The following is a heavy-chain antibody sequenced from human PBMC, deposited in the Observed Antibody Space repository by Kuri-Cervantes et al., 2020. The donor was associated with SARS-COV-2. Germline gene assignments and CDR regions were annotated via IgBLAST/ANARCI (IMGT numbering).Heavy chain of an antibody. V-gene: IGHV1-18*04. CDR3: ARDSLLPYYYGMDV. D-gene: IGHD2-15*01. J-gene: IGHJ6*02. Sequence: ASVKVSCKASGYTFTSYGISWVRQAPGQGLEWTGWISAYNGNTNYAQKLQGRVTMTTDTSTSTAYMELRSLRSDDTAVYYCARDSLLPYYYGMDVWGQGTTVTVSS. CDR1: GYTFTSYG. CDR2: ISAYNGNT.